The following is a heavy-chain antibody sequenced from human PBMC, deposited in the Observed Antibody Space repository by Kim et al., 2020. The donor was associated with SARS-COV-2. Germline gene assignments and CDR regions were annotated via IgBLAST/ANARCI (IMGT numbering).Heavy chain of an antibody. CDR3: ARDLRGIQDY. J-gene: IGHJ4*02. CDR1: GFTLSKYW. V-gene: IGHV3-74*01. Sequence: GGSLRLSCVASGFTLSKYWVHWVRQAPGKGPAWVSRINEDGSIRDYADSVRGRFTISRDNAKNTLYLQMNTLRGEDTALYYCARDLRGIQDYWGRGTLVTVSS. CDR2: INEDGSIR. D-gene: IGHD3-10*01.